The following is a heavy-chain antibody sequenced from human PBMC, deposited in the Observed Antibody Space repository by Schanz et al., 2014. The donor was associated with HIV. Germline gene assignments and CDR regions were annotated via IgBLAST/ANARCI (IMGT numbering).Heavy chain of an antibody. CDR3: ARDRMTANWKNSMDL. CDR2: IWYDGTDK. J-gene: IGHJ6*02. Sequence: QVQLVESGGGVVQPGRSLRLSCAASGFTFSSHGMHWVRQAPGKGLEWVAVIWYDGTDKYYAGSVKGRFTISRDNSQNTMYLQMNRLRAEDTAVYYCARDRMTANWKNSMDLWGQGTTVTVSS. V-gene: IGHV3-33*01. D-gene: IGHD2-21*02. CDR1: GFTFSSHG.